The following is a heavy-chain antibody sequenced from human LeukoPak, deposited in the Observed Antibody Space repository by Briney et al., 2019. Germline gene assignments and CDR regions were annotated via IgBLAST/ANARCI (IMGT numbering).Heavy chain of an antibody. V-gene: IGHV3-23*01. CDR1: GFTFSSYA. J-gene: IGHJ3*02. D-gene: IGHD6-19*01. CDR3: AKIYVGYSSIPDAFDI. Sequence: GGSLRLSCAASGFTFSSYAMNWVRQAPGKGLEWVSVISTSSDSIYYADAVKGRFTISRDNSKNTLYLQMNSLRAEDTAVYYCAKIYVGYSSIPDAFDIWGQGTMVTVSS. CDR2: ISTSSDSI.